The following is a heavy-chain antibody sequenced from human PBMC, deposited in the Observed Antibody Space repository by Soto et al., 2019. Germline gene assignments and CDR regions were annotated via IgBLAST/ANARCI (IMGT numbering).Heavy chain of an antibody. J-gene: IGHJ4*02. D-gene: IGHD3-22*01. CDR2: INHSGST. V-gene: IGHV4-34*01. CDR3: AKLTYYYDSSGYKRSFYFDY. CDR1: GGSFSGYC. Sequence: SETLSLTCAVYGGSFSGYCWSWIRQPPGKGLEWIGEINHSGSTNYNPSLKSRVTISVDTSKNQFSLKLSSVTAADTAVYYCAKLTYYYDSSGYKRSFYFDYWGQGTLVTVSS.